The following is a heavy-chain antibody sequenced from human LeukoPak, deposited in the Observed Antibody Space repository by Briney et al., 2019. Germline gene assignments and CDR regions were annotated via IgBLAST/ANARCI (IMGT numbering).Heavy chain of an antibody. J-gene: IGHJ4*02. CDR1: GFTFSDYY. D-gene: IGHD5-12*01. CDR3: ARSTSAFDSPFDL. Sequence: VGSLRLSCAASGFTFSDYYMNWIRQAPGKGLECVSYISSSSGYTKYADSVKGRFTISRDNAEDSLYLQMSSLRAEDTAVYYCARSTSAFDSPFDLWGQGTLVTVSS. CDR2: ISSSSGYT. V-gene: IGHV3-11*06.